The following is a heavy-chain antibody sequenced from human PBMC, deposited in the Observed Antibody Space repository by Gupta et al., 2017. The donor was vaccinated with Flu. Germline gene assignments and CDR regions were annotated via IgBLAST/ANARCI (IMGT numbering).Heavy chain of an antibody. CDR2: ISGSGGKT. D-gene: IGHD3-3*01. Sequence: EVQLLESGGGLVQPGGSLRLSCAASGFTFSSFPVSCVRQAPGKGLEWVSNISGSGGKTDYAEAVKGRFNISRDNSKNTLFLQMSSLRAEDTAVYYCAKAPPINDCWRAYLGASFDYWGQGTLGTGSS. CDR1: GFTFSSFP. J-gene: IGHJ4*02. V-gene: IGHV3-23*01. CDR3: AKAPPINDCWRAYLGASFDY.